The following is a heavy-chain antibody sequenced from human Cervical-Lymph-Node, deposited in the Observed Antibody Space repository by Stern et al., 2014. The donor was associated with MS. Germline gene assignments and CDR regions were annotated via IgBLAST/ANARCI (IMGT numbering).Heavy chain of an antibody. Sequence: VQLLESGGGVIKPGRSLRLSCAASGFTFSSYGMHWVRQAPGKGLEWMAVIWYVGSNKYYADSVKGRFTISRDNSKNTLYLQMNSLRAEDTAVYYCAREKIYSSGWYYFDYWGQGTLVTVSS. CDR3: AREKIYSSGWYYFDY. CDR2: IWYVGSNK. D-gene: IGHD6-19*01. J-gene: IGHJ4*02. CDR1: GFTFSSYG. V-gene: IGHV3-33*01.